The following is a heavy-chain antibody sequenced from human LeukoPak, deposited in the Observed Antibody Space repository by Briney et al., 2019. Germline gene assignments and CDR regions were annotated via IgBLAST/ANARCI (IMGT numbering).Heavy chain of an antibody. J-gene: IGHJ4*02. D-gene: IGHD3-3*01. V-gene: IGHV4-30-4*08. CDR3: ARAPILGVVITKFDC. CDR1: GGSISSGDYY. CDR2: IYYSGST. Sequence: PSQTLSLTCTVSGGSISSGDYYWSWIRQPPGKGLEWIGYIYYSGSTYYNSSLKSRVTISVDTSKNQFSLKLRSVTAADTAVHYCARAPILGVVITKFDCWGQGTLVTVSS.